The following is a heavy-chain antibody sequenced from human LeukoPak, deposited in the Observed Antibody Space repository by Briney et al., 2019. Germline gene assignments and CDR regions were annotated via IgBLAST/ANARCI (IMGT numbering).Heavy chain of an antibody. Sequence: PSETLSLTCTVSGDSITSTYWSWIRQPPGKGLEYLGYIYCNGDTNYNPSLRGRLTLSLDMSKNQFSLKLTSVTAADTAVYFCAKTARVPYYWGQGTLVTVYS. CDR1: GDSITSTY. CDR3: AKTARVPYY. J-gene: IGHJ4*02. CDR2: IYCNGDT. V-gene: IGHV4-4*09. D-gene: IGHD3-16*01.